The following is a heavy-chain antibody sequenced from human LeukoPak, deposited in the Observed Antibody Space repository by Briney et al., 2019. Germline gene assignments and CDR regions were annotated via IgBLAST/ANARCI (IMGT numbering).Heavy chain of an antibody. D-gene: IGHD1-1*01. CDR2: ISWNSGSI. J-gene: IGHJ4*02. V-gene: IGHV3-9*03. CDR1: GFTFDDYA. Sequence: GGSLRLSCAASGFTFDDYAMHWVRQAPGKGLEWVSGISWNSGSIGYADSVKGRFTISRDNAKNSLYLQMGSLRAADMAVYYCASLRWNDAYWGQGTLVTVSS. CDR3: ASLRWNDAY.